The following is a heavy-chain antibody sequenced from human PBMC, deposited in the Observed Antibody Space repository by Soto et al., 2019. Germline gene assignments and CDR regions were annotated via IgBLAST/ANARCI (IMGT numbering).Heavy chain of an antibody. D-gene: IGHD6-19*01. CDR2: IRRKTNNYAT. V-gene: IGHV3-73*02. Sequence: EVQLVESGGGLVQPGGSLKLSCAASGFTFTRSTMHWVRQASGNGVELVGRIRRKTNNYATTYAASVKGRFTISRDDAKHTSYLQMHSLESEDTAVYYCTKPWSSGGVFDIWGQGTTVTVSS. CDR1: GFTFTRST. J-gene: IGHJ3*02. CDR3: TKPWSSGGVFDI.